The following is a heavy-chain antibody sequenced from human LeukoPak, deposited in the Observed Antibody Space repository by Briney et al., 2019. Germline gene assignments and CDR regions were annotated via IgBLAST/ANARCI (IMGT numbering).Heavy chain of an antibody. CDR1: GVSISSGDYY. CDR2: IYYSGST. V-gene: IGHV4-30-4*01. Sequence: SETLSLTCTVSGVSISSGDYYWRWIRQPPGKGLEWIGYIYYSGSTYYNPSLKSRVTISVDTSKNQFSLKLSSVTAADTAVYYCARDQGYRGGLDYWGQGTLVTVSS. J-gene: IGHJ4*02. D-gene: IGHD5-18*01. CDR3: ARDQGYRGGLDY.